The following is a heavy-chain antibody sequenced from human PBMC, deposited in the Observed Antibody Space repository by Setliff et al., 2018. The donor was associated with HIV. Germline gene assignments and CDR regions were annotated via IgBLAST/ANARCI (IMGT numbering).Heavy chain of an antibody. D-gene: IGHD1-26*01. CDR2: ISYDGSKK. J-gene: IGHJ4*02. Sequence: PGGSLRLSCAASGFTFSRYGMHWVRQAPGKGLEWVAFISYDGSKKYDADFVKGRFTISRDNDKNSVHLQMTNLRAEDTALYFCAKGAGPTTLAEPFDSWGQGTLVTVSS. CDR3: AKGAGPTTLAEPFDS. CDR1: GFTFSRYG. V-gene: IGHV3-30*04.